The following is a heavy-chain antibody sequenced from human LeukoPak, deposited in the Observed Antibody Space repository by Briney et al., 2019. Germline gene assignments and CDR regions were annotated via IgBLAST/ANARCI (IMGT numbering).Heavy chain of an antibody. J-gene: IGHJ4*02. D-gene: IGHD3-22*01. V-gene: IGHV4-39*07. CDR3: ARNGFHDSSGYYYGYYFDY. CDR1: GGSISSSSYY. CDR2: IYYSGST. Sequence: SETLSLTCTVSGGSISSSSYYWGWMRQPPGKGLEWIGSIYYSGSTYYNPSLKSRVTISVDTSKNQFSLKLSSVTAADTAVYYCARNGFHDSSGYYYGYYFDYWGQGTLVTVSS.